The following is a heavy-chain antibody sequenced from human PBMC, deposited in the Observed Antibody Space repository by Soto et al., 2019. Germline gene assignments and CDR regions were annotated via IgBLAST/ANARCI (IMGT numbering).Heavy chain of an antibody. CDR1: RFTFRSYA. Sequence: EVQLLESGGGLEQPGGSLRLSCAASRFTFRSYAMSWVRQAPGKGLEWVSTVSGGGASTFYADSVRGRFTISRDNSKNTLYLQMNSLRAEDTAIYYCAKPTNSGYDSDSFDIWGQGTMVTVSS. D-gene: IGHD5-12*01. CDR2: VSGGGAST. J-gene: IGHJ3*02. V-gene: IGHV3-23*01. CDR3: AKPTNSGYDSDSFDI.